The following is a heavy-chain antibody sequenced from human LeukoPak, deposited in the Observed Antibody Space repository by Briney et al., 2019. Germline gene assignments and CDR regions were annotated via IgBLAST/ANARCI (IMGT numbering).Heavy chain of an antibody. D-gene: IGHD3-22*01. CDR3: TSTFYSDSAFNR. CDR1: GFTFRTTW. V-gene: IGHV3-15*01. Sequence: PGGTLRLSCAASGFTFRTTWMSWVRQAPGKGLEWVGRIKSKGTGGTTDYAAPVKGRFTISRDDSKNTLYLQMNSLKTEDTAVYYCTSTFYSDSAFNRWGQGSLVIVSS. J-gene: IGHJ1*01. CDR2: IKSKGTGGTT.